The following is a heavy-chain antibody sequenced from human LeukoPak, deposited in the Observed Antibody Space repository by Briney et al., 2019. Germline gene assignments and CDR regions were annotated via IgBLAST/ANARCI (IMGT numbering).Heavy chain of an antibody. J-gene: IGHJ5*02. CDR3: ARIWSGWYDKFFDP. D-gene: IGHD6-19*01. V-gene: IGHV1-18*01. Sequence: ASVKVSCKASGYTFTSYGISWVRQAPGQGLEWMGWISAYNGNTNYAQKLQGRVTMTTDTSTSTAYMELRSLRSDDTAVYYCARIWSGWYDKFFDPWGQGTLVTVSS. CDR1: GYTFTSYG. CDR2: ISAYNGNT.